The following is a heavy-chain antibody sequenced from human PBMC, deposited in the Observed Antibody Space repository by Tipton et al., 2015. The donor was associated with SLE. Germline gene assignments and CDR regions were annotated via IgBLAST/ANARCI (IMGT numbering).Heavy chain of an antibody. Sequence: TLSLTCTVSGGSINSSSYYWSWIRQPAGKGLEWIGYISYTGSTNDNPSLKSRVTMSVDTSKNQFSLNLSSVTAADTAVYYCARGPTGNEAFDFWGQGTMVTVSS. CDR2: ISYTGST. CDR3: ARGPTGNEAFDF. V-gene: IGHV4-61*10. J-gene: IGHJ3*01. CDR1: GGSINSSSYY. D-gene: IGHD1-1*01.